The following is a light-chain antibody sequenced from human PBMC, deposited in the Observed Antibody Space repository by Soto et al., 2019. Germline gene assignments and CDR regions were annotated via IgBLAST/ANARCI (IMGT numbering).Light chain of an antibody. J-gene: IGKJ3*01. CDR1: QSISSY. CDR2: AAS. V-gene: IGKV1-39*01. Sequence: DIQMSQSPSYLSASVGDRVTITCLASQSISSYLNWYQQKPGKAPKLLIFAASSLQSGVPSRFSGSRSGPDFTLTISSLQPEDFATYYCQQSYNAPFNFGPGTKVDI. CDR3: QQSYNAPFN.